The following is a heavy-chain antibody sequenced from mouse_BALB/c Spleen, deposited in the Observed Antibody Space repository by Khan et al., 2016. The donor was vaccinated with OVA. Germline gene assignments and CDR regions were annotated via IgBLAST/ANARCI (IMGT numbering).Heavy chain of an antibody. CDR3: ARSGYAALFAY. V-gene: IGHV14-1*02. CDR2: IDPENGNT. J-gene: IGHJ3*01. D-gene: IGHD2-10*02. CDR1: GFNIKDYY. Sequence: VQLQQSGAELVRPGALVKLSCKGSGFNIKDYYMHWVKQRPEQGLEWIGWIDPENGNTIYDPKLQGKANITADTSSNTAYLQLSSLESEDTAVYYCARSGYAALFAYWGQGTLVTVSA.